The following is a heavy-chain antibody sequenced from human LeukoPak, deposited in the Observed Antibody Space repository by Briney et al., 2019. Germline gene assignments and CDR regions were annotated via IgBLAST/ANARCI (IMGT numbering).Heavy chain of an antibody. V-gene: IGHV4-39*07. D-gene: IGHD3-22*01. Sequence: PSETLSLTCTVSGGSISSSSYYWGWIRQPPGKGLEWIGSIYYSGSTYYNPSLKSRVTISVDTSKNQFSLKLSSVTAADTAVYYCAQLRYYDSSGFWGKIDYWGQGTLVTVSS. CDR2: IYYSGST. CDR3: AQLRYYDSSGFWGKIDY. J-gene: IGHJ4*02. CDR1: GGSISSSSYY.